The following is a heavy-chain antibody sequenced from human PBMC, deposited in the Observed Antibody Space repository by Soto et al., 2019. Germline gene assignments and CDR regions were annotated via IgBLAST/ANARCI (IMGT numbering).Heavy chain of an antibody. Sequence: SETLSLTCTVSGGSISSSSYYWGWIRQPPGKGPEWIGSIYYSGSTYYNPSLKSRVTISVDTSKNQFSLKLSSVTAADTAVYYCARPYSTLSLRSAAFDIWGQGTMVTVSS. CDR3: ARPYSTLSLRSAAFDI. V-gene: IGHV4-39*01. CDR2: IYYSGST. CDR1: GGSISSSSYY. D-gene: IGHD5-12*01. J-gene: IGHJ3*02.